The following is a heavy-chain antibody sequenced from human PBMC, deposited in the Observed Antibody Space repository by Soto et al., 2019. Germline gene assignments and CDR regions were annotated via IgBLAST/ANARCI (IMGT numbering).Heavy chain of an antibody. Sequence: EMQLVESGGGLVKPGGSLRLSCAASGFSFNTYTMNWVRQAPGKGLEWVSSISSSSSHIFYADSVKGRFTISRDNAKNSLYLQMDSLRVEDTAVYYCARFTVTIYWGQGTLVTVSS. CDR3: ARFTVTIY. CDR1: GFSFNTYT. V-gene: IGHV3-21*01. CDR2: ISSSSSHI. J-gene: IGHJ1*01. D-gene: IGHD4-17*01.